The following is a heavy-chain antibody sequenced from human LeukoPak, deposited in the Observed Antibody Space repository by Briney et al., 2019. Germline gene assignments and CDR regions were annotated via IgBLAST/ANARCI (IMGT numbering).Heavy chain of an antibody. CDR3: AREASEQQLANYFDY. CDR2: IYYSGST. V-gene: IGHV4-59*01. J-gene: IGHJ4*02. Sequence: SETLSLTCTVSGGSISSYYWSWIRQPPGKGLEWIGYIYYSGSTNYNPSLKSRVTISVDTSKNQFSLKLSSVTAADTAVYYCAREASEQQLANYFDYWGQGTLATVSS. D-gene: IGHD6-13*01. CDR1: GGSISSYY.